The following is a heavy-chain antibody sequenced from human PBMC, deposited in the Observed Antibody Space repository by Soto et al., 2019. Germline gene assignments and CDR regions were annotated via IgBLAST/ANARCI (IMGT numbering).Heavy chain of an antibody. CDR1: GVTFISYS. D-gene: IGHD2-15*01. V-gene: IGHV3-48*01. CDR2: ISSSSSTI. Sequence: GGSLRLSCAASGVTFISYSMNWVLQAPGKGLEWVSYISSSSSTIYYADSVKGRFTVSRDNAKNSLYLQMNSLRAEDTAVYYCARLVVVVEGFDYWGQGTLVTVSS. CDR3: ARLVVVVEGFDY. J-gene: IGHJ4*02.